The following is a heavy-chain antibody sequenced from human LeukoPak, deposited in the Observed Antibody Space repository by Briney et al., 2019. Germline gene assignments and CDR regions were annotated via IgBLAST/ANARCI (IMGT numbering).Heavy chain of an antibody. CDR1: GFTFTNFA. V-gene: IGHV3-21*01. CDR3: ATGYTSGTRIDY. D-gene: IGHD6-19*01. CDR2: ISSSSSDI. Sequence: GGSLRLSCVASGFTFTNFAMTWVRQPPGKGLVWVSAISSSSSDIYYTDSVKGRFTISRDNANNFLYLQVSSLRAEDTAVYYCATGYTSGTRIDYWGQGTLVSVSS. J-gene: IGHJ4*02.